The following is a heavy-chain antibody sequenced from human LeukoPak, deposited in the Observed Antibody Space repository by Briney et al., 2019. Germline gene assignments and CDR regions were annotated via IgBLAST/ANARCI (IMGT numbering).Heavy chain of an antibody. Sequence: PGGSLRLSCAASGFTFSSYSMNWVRQAPGKGLEWVSSISSSSSYIYYTDSVKGRFTISRDNAKNSLYLQMNSLRAEDTAVYYCAGEGGWFGELFHFDYWGQGTLVTVSS. CDR2: ISSSSSYI. CDR1: GFTFSSYS. CDR3: AGEGGWFGELFHFDY. V-gene: IGHV3-21*01. J-gene: IGHJ4*02. D-gene: IGHD3-10*01.